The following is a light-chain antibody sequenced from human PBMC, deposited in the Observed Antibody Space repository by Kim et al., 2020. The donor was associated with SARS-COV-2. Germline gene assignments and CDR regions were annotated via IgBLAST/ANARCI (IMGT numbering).Light chain of an antibody. Sequence: ASVKLTCTRSSGHSSYAIAWHQQQPGKGPRYLMKLNSDGSHSKGDGIPDRFSGYSSGAERYLTISSLQSEDEADYYCQTWGTGIRVFGGGTQLTVL. CDR2: LNSDGSH. CDR3: QTWGTGIRV. CDR1: SGHSSYA. J-gene: IGLJ3*02. V-gene: IGLV4-69*01.